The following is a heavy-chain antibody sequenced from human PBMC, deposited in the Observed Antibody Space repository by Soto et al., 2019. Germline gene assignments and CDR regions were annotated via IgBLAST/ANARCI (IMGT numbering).Heavy chain of an antibody. J-gene: IGHJ3*02. D-gene: IGHD2-8*01. CDR2: IYYSGST. CDR1: GGSISSSSYY. Sequence: SETLSLTCTVSGGSISSSSYYRGWIRQPPGKGLEWIGSIYYSGSTYYNPSLKSRVTISVDTSKNQFSLKLSSVTAADTAVYYCARHSHVNGAFDIWGQGTMVTVSS. CDR3: ARHSHVNGAFDI. V-gene: IGHV4-39*01.